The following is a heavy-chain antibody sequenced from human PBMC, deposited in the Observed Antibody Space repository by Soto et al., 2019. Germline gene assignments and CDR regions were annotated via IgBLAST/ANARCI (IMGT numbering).Heavy chain of an antibody. V-gene: IGHV3-21*01. D-gene: IGHD6-13*01. J-gene: IGHJ5*02. CDR3: ARDGGGGAAAGTNWFDP. Sequence: EVQLVESGGGLVKPGGSLRLSCAASGFTFSSYSMNWVRQAPGKGLEWVSSISSSSSYIYYAGSVKGRFTISRDNAKNSLHLQMNSLRAEDTAVYYCARDGGGGAAAGTNWFDPWGQGTLVTVSS. CDR1: GFTFSSYS. CDR2: ISSSSSYI.